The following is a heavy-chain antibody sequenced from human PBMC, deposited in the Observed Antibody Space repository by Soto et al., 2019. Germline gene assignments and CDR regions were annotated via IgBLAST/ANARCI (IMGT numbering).Heavy chain of an antibody. CDR1: GGSFSGYY. V-gene: IGHV4-34*01. Sequence: QVQLQQSGAGLLKPSETLSLTCAVYGGSFSGYYWCWMRQPPGKGLEWIGEVNHSGSTNYNPSLKSRVPISVDTTKNQFSLKLSSVTAADTAVYYCARGGNSGYVWWGQGTLVTVSS. CDR2: VNHSGST. D-gene: IGHD5-12*01. J-gene: IGHJ4*02. CDR3: ARGGNSGYVW.